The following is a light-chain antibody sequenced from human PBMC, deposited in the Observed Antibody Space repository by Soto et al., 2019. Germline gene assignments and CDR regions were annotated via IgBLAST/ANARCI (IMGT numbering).Light chain of an antibody. Sequence: DNVLTPSPDSLDVSLGERATINCKSSQSLLDSSNNNNYLSRYQQKAGQPPKLLIPSASNREFGLPYRFSGSGSGADFTLTISSMQTEDVAVYYCQQYYESPWTFGQGTKVEIK. V-gene: IGKV4-1*01. CDR1: QSLLDSSNNNNY. CDR2: SAS. J-gene: IGKJ1*01. CDR3: QQYYESPWT.